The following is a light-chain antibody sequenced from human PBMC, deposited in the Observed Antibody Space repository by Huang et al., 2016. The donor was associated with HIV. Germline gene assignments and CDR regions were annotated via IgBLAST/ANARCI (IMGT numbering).Light chain of an antibody. J-gene: IGKJ1*01. CDR2: KSS. Sequence: DIQMTQSPSILSASVGDRVTITCRASQSVSSWLAWYQQKAGKPPKRIIYKSSTLESGVPSRFSGSGSGTEFTLTISSLQPDDFATYYCQQYNTFWTFGQGTKV. CDR3: QQYNTFWT. CDR1: QSVSSW. V-gene: IGKV1-5*03.